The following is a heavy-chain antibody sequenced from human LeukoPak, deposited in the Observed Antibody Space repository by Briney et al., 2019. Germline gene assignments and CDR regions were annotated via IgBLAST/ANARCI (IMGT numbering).Heavy chain of an antibody. Sequence: GGSLRLSCAASGFTFSSYSMNWVRQAPGKGLEWVSYISSSSSTIYYADSVKGRFTISRDNAKNSLYLQMNSLRAEDTAVYYCARDSLHYYDSSGYYGGVFDYWGQGTLVTVSS. CDR1: GFTFSSYS. CDR3: ARDSLHYYDSSGYYGGVFDY. V-gene: IGHV3-48*01. CDR2: ISSSSSTI. J-gene: IGHJ4*02. D-gene: IGHD3-22*01.